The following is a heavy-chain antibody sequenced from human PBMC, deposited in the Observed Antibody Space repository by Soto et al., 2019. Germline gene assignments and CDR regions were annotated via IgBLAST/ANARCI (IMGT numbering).Heavy chain of an antibody. Sequence: GGSLRLSCAASGFIFDDFSMHWVRQAPGKGLECVSGISWNSGSLAYADSVKGRFTISRDNAKNSLYLQMNSLRAEDTALYYCAKGDQGTTTTAFDIWGQGTMVTVSS. D-gene: IGHD4-17*01. J-gene: IGHJ3*02. CDR2: ISWNSGSL. V-gene: IGHV3-9*01. CDR1: GFIFDDFS. CDR3: AKGDQGTTTTAFDI.